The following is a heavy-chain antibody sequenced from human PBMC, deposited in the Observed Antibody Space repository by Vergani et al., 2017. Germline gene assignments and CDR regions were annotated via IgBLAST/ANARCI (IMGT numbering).Heavy chain of an antibody. J-gene: IGHJ6*03. CDR2: IIPISGTA. D-gene: IGHD3-10*01. Sequence: QVQLVQSGAEVKKPGSSVKVSCKASGGTFSSYAISWVRQAPGQGLEWMGGIIPISGTANYAQKFQGRVTITADESTSTAYMELSSLRSEDTAVYYCARLPPRNYYGSGSYYGYYYYMDVWGKGTTVTVSS. CDR3: ARLPPRNYYGSGSYYGYYYYMDV. CDR1: GGTFSSYA. V-gene: IGHV1-69*01.